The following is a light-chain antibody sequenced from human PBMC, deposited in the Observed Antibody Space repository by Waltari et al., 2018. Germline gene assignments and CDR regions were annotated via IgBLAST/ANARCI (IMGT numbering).Light chain of an antibody. V-gene: IGKV3-20*01. CDR3: QQYDISPLT. Sequence: CRTSQTFRTTYLASYQQKPGQAPTLLIYCAFSRATGIPDRFTGSGSGTDFSLTISSLEPEDFATYYCQQYDISPLTFGGGTNVEIK. J-gene: IGKJ4*01. CDR1: QTFRTTY. CDR2: CAF.